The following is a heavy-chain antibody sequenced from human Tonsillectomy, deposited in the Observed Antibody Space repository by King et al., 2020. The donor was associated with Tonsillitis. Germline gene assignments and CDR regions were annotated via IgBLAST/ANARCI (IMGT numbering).Heavy chain of an antibody. J-gene: IGHJ4*02. CDR1: GFTFSTYA. CDR3: AKDLKRGDDFWCGPGPIFDY. CDR2: ISGSGGST. Sequence: VQLVESGGGLVQPGGSLRLSCAASGFTFSTYAVSWVRQAPGKRLEWVSAISGSGGSTYYADSVKGRFTISRDTSKNTLYLQMNSLRAEDTAVYYCAKDLKRGDDFWCGPGPIFDYWGQGTLVTVSS. D-gene: IGHD3-3*01. V-gene: IGHV3-23*04.